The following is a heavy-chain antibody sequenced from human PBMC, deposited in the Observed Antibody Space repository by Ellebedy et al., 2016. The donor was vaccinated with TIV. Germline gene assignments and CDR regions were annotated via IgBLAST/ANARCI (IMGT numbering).Heavy chain of an antibody. J-gene: IGHJ5*02. CDR2: INPSGGST. Sequence: AASVKVSCKASGYTFTSYYLHWVRQAPGQGLEWMGLINPSGGSTGYAQKFQGRVTMTRDTSTSTVYMDLSSMRSEDTAVYYCARTESSGYQYNWFDPWGQGTLVTGSS. V-gene: IGHV1-46*01. CDR3: ARTESSGYQYNWFDP. CDR1: GYTFTSYY. D-gene: IGHD6-19*01.